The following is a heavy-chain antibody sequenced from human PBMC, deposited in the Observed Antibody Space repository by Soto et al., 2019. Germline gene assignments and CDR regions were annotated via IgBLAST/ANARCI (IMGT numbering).Heavy chain of an antibody. CDR2: ISGSGGST. J-gene: IGHJ4*02. Sequence: GGSLRLSCAAAGFTVSSNYMSWVRQAPGKGLEWVSAISGSGGSTYYADSVKGRFTISRDNSKNTLYLQMNSLRAEDTVVYYCAKDLAAYYGSGSYLFDYWGQGTLVTVSS. CDR1: GFTVSSNY. V-gene: IGHV3-23*01. D-gene: IGHD3-10*01. CDR3: AKDLAAYYGSGSYLFDY.